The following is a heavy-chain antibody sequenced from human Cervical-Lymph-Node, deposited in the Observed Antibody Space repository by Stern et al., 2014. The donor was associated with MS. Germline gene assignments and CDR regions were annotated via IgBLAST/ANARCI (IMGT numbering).Heavy chain of an antibody. CDR2: VHYSGRI. V-gene: IGHV4-61*01. D-gene: IGHD1-26*01. CDR1: GGSVSSSSYY. Sequence: QVQLQESGPRLVKPSETLSLICAVSGGSVSSSSYYWSWLRQPPGKGLVWIGIVHYSGRIDYNPSLKSRVTISLDTSKSHFSLKLNSVTAADTAVYYCARDQGAVDSWGQGTLVTVSS. CDR3: ARDQGAVDS. J-gene: IGHJ4*02.